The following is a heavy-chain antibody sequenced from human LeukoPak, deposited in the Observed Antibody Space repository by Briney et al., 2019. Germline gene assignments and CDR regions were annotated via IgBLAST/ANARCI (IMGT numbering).Heavy chain of an antibody. J-gene: IGHJ3*02. Sequence: GGSLRLSCAASGFTFSSYSMNWVRQAPGKGLEWVSYISSSSSTIHYADSVKGRFTISRDNAKNSLYLQMNSLRAEDTAVYYCARAARGAFDIWGQGTMVTVSS. CDR3: ARAARGAFDI. CDR2: ISSSSSTI. CDR1: GFTFSSYS. V-gene: IGHV3-48*01.